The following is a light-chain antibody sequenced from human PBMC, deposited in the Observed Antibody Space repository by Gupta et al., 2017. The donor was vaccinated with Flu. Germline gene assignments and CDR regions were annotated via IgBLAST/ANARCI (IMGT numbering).Light chain of an antibody. Sequence: SYDLTQPPSVSVSPGDTATITCSGDKSSDIYVSWYQQKPGQSPVLVSYQDTQRPSGIPERFSGSNSGNTATLTITGTQAMDEADYYCQAWDSGTCGFGGGTKLTVL. J-gene: IGLJ2*01. CDR1: KSSDIY. V-gene: IGLV3-1*01. CDR2: QDT. CDR3: QAWDSGTCG.